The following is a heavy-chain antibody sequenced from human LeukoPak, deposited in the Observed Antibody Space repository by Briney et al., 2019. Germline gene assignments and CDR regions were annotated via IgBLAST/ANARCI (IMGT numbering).Heavy chain of an antibody. Sequence: GGSLRLSCAASGFTFSSYGMHWVRQAPGKGLEWAAFIRYDGSNKYYADSVKGRFTISRDNSKNTLYLQMNSLRAADTAVYYCARGIAARPNWFDPWGQGTLVTVSS. D-gene: IGHD6-6*01. CDR1: GFTFSSYG. CDR2: IRYDGSNK. V-gene: IGHV3-30*02. CDR3: ARGIAARPNWFDP. J-gene: IGHJ5*02.